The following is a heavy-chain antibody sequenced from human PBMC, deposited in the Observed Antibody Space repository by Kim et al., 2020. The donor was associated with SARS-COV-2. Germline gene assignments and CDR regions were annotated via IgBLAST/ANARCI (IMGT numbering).Heavy chain of an antibody. CDR2: INTDTGNP. Sequence: ASVKVSCKASGYTFTNNAISWVRQAPGQGLEWMGWINTDTGNPTYAQAFTRRFVFSVDTSVTTAYLQISSLEAEDTVLYYCARVIWGTYRYTDSWGQGTLVTVSS. CDR1: GYTFTNNA. CDR3: ARVIWGTYRYTDS. J-gene: IGHJ4*02. D-gene: IGHD3-16*02. V-gene: IGHV7-4-1*02.